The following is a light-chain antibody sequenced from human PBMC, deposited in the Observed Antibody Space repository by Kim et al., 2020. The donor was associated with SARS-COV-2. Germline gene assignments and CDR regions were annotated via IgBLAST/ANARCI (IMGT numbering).Light chain of an antibody. CDR2: SNS. J-gene: IGLJ1*01. CDR3: AAWDDSLNGYV. Sequence: GQGVTISCAGSSSNIGSNAVNWYQQLPGTAPKLLIYSNSQRPSGVPDRFSGSKSGTSASLAISGLQSEDEADYYCAAWDDSLNGYVFGTGTKVTVL. CDR1: SSNIGSNA. V-gene: IGLV1-44*01.